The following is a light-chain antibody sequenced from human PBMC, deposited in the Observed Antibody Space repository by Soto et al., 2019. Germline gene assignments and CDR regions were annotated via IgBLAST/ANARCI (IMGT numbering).Light chain of an antibody. CDR1: QSVSSSY. CDR3: QQYGSSPPT. CDR2: GAS. Sequence: EIVLTQSPGTLSLSPGERATLSCRASQSVSSSYLAWYQQKPGQAPRLLIYGASSRATGIPDKFSGSGSGPDFTLTISRLAPEDFAVYYCQQYGSSPPTFGQGTKVVIK. V-gene: IGKV3-20*01. J-gene: IGKJ1*01.